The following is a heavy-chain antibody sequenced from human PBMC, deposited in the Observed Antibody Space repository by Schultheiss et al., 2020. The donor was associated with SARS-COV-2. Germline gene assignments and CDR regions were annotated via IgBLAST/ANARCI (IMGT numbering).Heavy chain of an antibody. CDR3: ARVPITMIVVGHAFDI. V-gene: IGHV4-34*01. D-gene: IGHD3-22*01. J-gene: IGHJ3*02. Sequence: GSLRLSCAASGFTVSSNYMSWIRQPPGKGLEWIGEINHSGSTNYNPSLKSRVTISVDTSKNQFSLKLSSVTAADTAVYYCARVPITMIVVGHAFDIWGQGTMVTVSS. CDR1: GFTVSSNY. CDR2: INHSGST.